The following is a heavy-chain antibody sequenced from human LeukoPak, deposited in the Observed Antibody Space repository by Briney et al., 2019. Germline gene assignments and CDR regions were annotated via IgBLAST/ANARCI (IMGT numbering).Heavy chain of an antibody. D-gene: IGHD4-17*01. Sequence: PSETLSLTCTVSGGSISSYYWSWIRQPPGKGLEWIGYIYYSGSTNYNPSLKSRVTISVDTSKNQFSLKLSSVTAADTAVYYCARRDYGEGDYWGQGTLVTVSS. J-gene: IGHJ4*02. CDR2: IYYSGST. CDR1: GGSISSYY. V-gene: IGHV4-59*08. CDR3: ARRDYGEGDY.